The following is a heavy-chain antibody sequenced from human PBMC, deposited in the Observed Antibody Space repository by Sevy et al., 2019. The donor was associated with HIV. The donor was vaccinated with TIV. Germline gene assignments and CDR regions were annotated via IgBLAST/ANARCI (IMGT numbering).Heavy chain of an antibody. CDR3: ATTKDYYESSGYPFDY. CDR1: GYTLTQLS. Sequence: ASVKVSCKVSGYTLTQLSMNWVRQAPGKGLEWMGSFDPEDGETIYAQKFQGRVTMTEDRSTDTAYIDLSSLRSEDTAVYYLATTKDYYESSGYPFDYWGQGTLVTVSS. D-gene: IGHD3-22*01. V-gene: IGHV1-24*01. CDR2: FDPEDGET. J-gene: IGHJ4*02.